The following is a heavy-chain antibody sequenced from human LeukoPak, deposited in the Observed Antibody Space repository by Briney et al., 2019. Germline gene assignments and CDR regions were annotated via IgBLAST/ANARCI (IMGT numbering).Heavy chain of an antibody. CDR3: AKPISGGLAVTADWFDP. CDR2: INANAINT. V-gene: IGHV3-23*01. J-gene: IGHJ5*02. CDR1: GSAFSFSA. D-gene: IGHD6-19*01. Sequence: GGSLSLSCEASGSAFSFSAMTWVRQAPGPGLEWVSTINANAINTYYADSVKGRFTISRDNSKSTLYLQLNSLRAEDTAVYYCAKPISGGLAVTADWFDPWGQGTLVTVSS.